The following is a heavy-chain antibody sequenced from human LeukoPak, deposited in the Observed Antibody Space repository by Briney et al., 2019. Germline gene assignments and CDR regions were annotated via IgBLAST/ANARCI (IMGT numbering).Heavy chain of an antibody. CDR3: AREPYGSGSSYFDY. J-gene: IGHJ4*02. D-gene: IGHD3-10*01. CDR2: IKQDGSEK. Sequence: GGALRVSRAASLCTLIRYWMSWVRPAPGRGGEWVGKIKQDGSEKYYADSVKGRFTISRDNTKTSLYLQMNRLRAEETAVYYCAREPYGSGSSYFDYWGQGTPVTVSS. CDR1: LCTLIRYW. V-gene: IGHV3-7*01.